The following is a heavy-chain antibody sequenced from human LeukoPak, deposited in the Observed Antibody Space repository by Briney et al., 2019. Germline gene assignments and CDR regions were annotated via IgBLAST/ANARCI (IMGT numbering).Heavy chain of an antibody. J-gene: IGHJ5*02. CDR1: GYTFTGYY. Sequence: ASVKVSCTASGYTFTGYYMHWVRQAPGQGLEWMGWINPHSGGPNYAQKFQGRVTLTRDTSISTAYMERSRLRSDDTAVYYCARDRVPITMIVVVPPQGHNWFDPWGQGTLVTVSS. CDR2: INPHSGGP. V-gene: IGHV1-2*02. CDR3: ARDRVPITMIVVVPPQGHNWFDP. D-gene: IGHD3-22*01.